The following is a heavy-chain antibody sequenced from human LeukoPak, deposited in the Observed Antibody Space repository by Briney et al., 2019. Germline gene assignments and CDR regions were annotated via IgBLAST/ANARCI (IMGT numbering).Heavy chain of an antibody. CDR1: GGSISSYY. J-gene: IGHJ4*02. CDR3: ARGSRSLGVTTVTRGFDY. D-gene: IGHD4-17*01. CDR2: IYYSGST. Sequence: SETLSLTCNVSGGSISSYYWNWIRQPPGKGLEWIGYIYYSGSTNYNPSLNSRVTMSVDTSKNQLSLRVTSVTAADTAVYYCARGSRSLGVTTVTRGFDYWGQGTLVTVSS. V-gene: IGHV4-59*01.